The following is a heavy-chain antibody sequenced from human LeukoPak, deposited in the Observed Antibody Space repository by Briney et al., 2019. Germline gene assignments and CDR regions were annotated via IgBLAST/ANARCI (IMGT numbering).Heavy chain of an antibody. V-gene: IGHV1-46*01. Sequence: GASVKVSCKASGYTFTGYLMHWVRQAPGQGLEWMGIINPSGGSTSYAQRFQGRVTMTRDMSTSTVYMEVSSLRSDDTAVYYCAREMATITADAFDIWGQGTVVTVSS. CDR1: GYTFTGYL. J-gene: IGHJ3*02. CDR3: AREMATITADAFDI. D-gene: IGHD5-24*01. CDR2: INPSGGST.